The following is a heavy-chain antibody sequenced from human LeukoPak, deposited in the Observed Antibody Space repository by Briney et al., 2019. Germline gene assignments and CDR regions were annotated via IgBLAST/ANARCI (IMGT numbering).Heavy chain of an antibody. V-gene: IGHV3-23*01. CDR2: ISGSGGST. CDR1: GFTLSSYA. CDR3: AKDLGNDQLIPYYFDY. Sequence: GGSLRLSCAASGFTLSSYAMSWVRQAPGKGLEWVSAISGSGGSTYYADSVKGRFTISRDNSKNTLYLQMNSLRAEDTAVYYCAKDLGNDQLIPYYFDYWGQGTLVTVSS. D-gene: IGHD1-1*01. J-gene: IGHJ4*02.